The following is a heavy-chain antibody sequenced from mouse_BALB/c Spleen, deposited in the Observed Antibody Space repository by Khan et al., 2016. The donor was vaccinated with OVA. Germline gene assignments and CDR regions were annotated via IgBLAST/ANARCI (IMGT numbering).Heavy chain of an antibody. CDR3: TRGEGYYGNPYAIDF. CDR1: GFTFSSYT. D-gene: IGHD2-1*01. CDR2: ISSGGTYT. Sequence: EVELVESGGGLVKPGGSLKLSCAASGFTFSSYTMSWVRQTPEKRLEWVETISSGGTYTYYVDSVEGRFTLSRDNAKNTLYLEMTSLKSEDTAIYYCTRGEGYYGNPYAIDFWGQGTSVTVSS. V-gene: IGHV5-6-4*01. J-gene: IGHJ4*01.